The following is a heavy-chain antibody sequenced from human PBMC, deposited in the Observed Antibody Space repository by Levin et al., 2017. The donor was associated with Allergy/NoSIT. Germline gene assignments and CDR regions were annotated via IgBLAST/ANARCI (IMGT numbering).Heavy chain of an antibody. D-gene: IGHD3-22*01. CDR1: GGSVSSGSYY. J-gene: IGHJ4*02. V-gene: IGHV4-61*01. Sequence: SETLSLTCTVSGGSVSSGSYYWSWIRQPPGKGLEWIGHIYYSGSTNYNPSLKSRITISVDTSKNQFSLKLSSVTAADTAVYYCARAYYDTSGYLDYWGQGTLVTVAS. CDR3: ARAYYDTSGYLDY. CDR2: IYYSGST.